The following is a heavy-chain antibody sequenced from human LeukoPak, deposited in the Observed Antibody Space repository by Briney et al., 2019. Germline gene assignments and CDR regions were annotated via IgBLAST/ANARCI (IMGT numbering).Heavy chain of an antibody. CDR2: ISYDGSNK. CDR3: ARDHTSRPAPPFDY. J-gene: IGHJ4*02. Sequence: PGRSLRLSCAASGFTFSSYGMHWVRQAPGKGLEWVAVISYDGSNKYYADSVKGRFTISRDSAKNSLYLQMNSLRAEDTAVYYCARDHTSRPAPPFDYWGQGTLVTVSS. CDR1: GFTFSSYG. V-gene: IGHV3-30*03. D-gene: IGHD2-2*01.